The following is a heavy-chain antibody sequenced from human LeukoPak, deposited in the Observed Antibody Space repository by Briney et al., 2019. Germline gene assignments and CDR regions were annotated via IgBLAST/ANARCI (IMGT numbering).Heavy chain of an antibody. Sequence: SETLSLTCTVSGASIASSSYGTSYYWGWIRQPPGKGLEWIGSMCYSGNSYFNPSLKSRVTISVDTSKNQFSLKPSSVTTADTAVYYCASLPKYGNALKAFDIWGQGTVVTVSS. D-gene: IGHD6-6*01. CDR2: MCYSGNS. V-gene: IGHV4-39*01. J-gene: IGHJ3*02. CDR1: GASIASSSYGTSYY. CDR3: ASLPKYGNALKAFDI.